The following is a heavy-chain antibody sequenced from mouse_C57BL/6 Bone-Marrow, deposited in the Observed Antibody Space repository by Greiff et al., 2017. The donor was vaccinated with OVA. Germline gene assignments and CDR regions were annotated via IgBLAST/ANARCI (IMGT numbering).Heavy chain of an antibody. D-gene: IGHD2-3*01. CDR3: ARAFDGYYWYFDV. CDR2: SRNKANDYTT. Sequence: EVQGVESGGGLVQSGRSLRLSCATSGFTFSDFYMEWVRQAPGKGLEWIAASRNKANDYTTEYSASVKGRFIVSRDTSQSILYLQMNALRAEDTAIYYCARAFDGYYWYFDVWGTGTTVTVSS. CDR1: GFTFSDFY. J-gene: IGHJ1*03. V-gene: IGHV7-1*01.